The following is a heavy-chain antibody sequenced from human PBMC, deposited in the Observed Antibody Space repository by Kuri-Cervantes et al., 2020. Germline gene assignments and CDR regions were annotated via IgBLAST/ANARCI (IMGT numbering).Heavy chain of an antibody. D-gene: IGHD3-9*01. CDR2: IRSRSNNYAT. J-gene: IGHJ4*02. CDR1: GFTFSDHY. V-gene: IGHV3-73*01. CDR3: FAFYDIPK. Sequence: GGSLRLSCAASGFTFSDHYTDWVRQAPGKGLEWVGRIRSRSNNYATAYAASVKGRFTISRDDSKNTAYLQMNSLKTEDSAVYYCFAFYDIPKWGQGTLVTVSS.